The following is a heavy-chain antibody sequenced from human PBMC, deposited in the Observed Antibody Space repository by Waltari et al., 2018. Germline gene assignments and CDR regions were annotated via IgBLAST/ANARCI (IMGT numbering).Heavy chain of an antibody. V-gene: IGHV1-2*04. J-gene: IGHJ6*02. Sequence: QVQLVQSGAEVKKPGASVKVSCKASGYTFTGYYMHWVRQAPGQGLEWMGWINPNSGGTNYAKKFQGWVTMTRDTSISTAYMELSRLRSDDTAVYYCARGGGITIFGGNYGMDVWGQGTTVTVSS. CDR3: ARGGGITIFGGNYGMDV. CDR1: GYTFTGYY. CDR2: INPNSGGT. D-gene: IGHD3-3*01.